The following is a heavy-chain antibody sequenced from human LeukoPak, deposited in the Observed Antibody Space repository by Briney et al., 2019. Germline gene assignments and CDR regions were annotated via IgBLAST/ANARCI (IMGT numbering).Heavy chain of an antibody. CDR3: AKGITIFEVGAPIDY. CDR1: SYTFSNYA. Sequence: GGSLRLSCAASSYTFSNYAMHWVRQAPGKGLEYVSVISSSGGRTHYANSVKGRFTTSRDNSKKTLYLQMGSLRAEDMAVYYCAKGITIFEVGAPIDYWGQGTLVTVSS. D-gene: IGHD3-3*01. J-gene: IGHJ4*02. V-gene: IGHV3-64*01. CDR2: ISSSGGRT.